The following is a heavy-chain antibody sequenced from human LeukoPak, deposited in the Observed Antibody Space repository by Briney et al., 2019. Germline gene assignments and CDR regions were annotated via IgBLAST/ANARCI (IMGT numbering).Heavy chain of an antibody. J-gene: IGHJ5*02. D-gene: IGHD2-15*01. CDR3: VRSPACSSGTCYPNWFDP. V-gene: IGHV5-51*01. CDR2: TYPGDSNT. Sequence: GESLKISCKGSGYSFTNNWIGWVRQMPGKGLEWMGITYPGDSNTRYSPSYQGQVTISADKSISSAYLQWSSLKASDTAMYYCVRSPACSSGTCYPNWFDPWGQGTLVTVSS. CDR1: GYSFTNNW.